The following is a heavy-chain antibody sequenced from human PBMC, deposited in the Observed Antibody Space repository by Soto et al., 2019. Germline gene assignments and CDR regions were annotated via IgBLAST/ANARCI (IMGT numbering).Heavy chain of an antibody. CDR1: GFTLSSYA. V-gene: IGHV3-30-3*01. J-gene: IGHJ3*02. Sequence: PGGSLRLSCAASGFTLSSYAMHWVRQAPGKGLEWVAVISYDGSNKYYADSVKGRFTISRDNSKNTLYLQMNSLRAEDTAVYYCARMDMTTVTTDAFDIWGQGTMVTVSS. CDR2: ISYDGSNK. CDR3: ARMDMTTVTTDAFDI. D-gene: IGHD4-17*01.